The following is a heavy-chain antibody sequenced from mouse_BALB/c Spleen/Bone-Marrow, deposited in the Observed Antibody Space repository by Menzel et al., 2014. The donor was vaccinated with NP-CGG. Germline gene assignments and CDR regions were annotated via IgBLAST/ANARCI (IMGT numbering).Heavy chain of an antibody. D-gene: IGHD2-4*01. CDR3: ARDSFLITRALDY. J-gene: IGHJ4*01. V-gene: IGHV2-6-7*01. CDR1: GFSLTGYG. Sequence: VQVVESGPGLVAPSQSLSITCTVSGFSLTGYGVSWVRQPPGKGLEWLGMIWGDGSTDYNSALKSRLSINKDNSKSQVFLKMNSLQTDDTARYYCARDSFLITRALDYWGRGTSVTVSS. CDR2: IWGDGST.